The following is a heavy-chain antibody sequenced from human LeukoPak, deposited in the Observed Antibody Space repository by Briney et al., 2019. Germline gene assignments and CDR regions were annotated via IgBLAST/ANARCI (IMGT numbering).Heavy chain of an antibody. J-gene: IGHJ6*03. Sequence: SSETLSLTCTVSGGSISSGGYYWSWIRQPPGKGLEWIGYIYHSGSTYYNPSLKSRVTISVDRSKNQFSLKLSSVTAADTAVYYCARGARYCSSTSCYSRGNYYYYYYMDVWGKGTMVTVSS. D-gene: IGHD2-2*02. V-gene: IGHV4-30-2*01. CDR1: GGSISSGGYY. CDR3: ARGARYCSSTSCYSRGNYYYYYYMDV. CDR2: IYHSGST.